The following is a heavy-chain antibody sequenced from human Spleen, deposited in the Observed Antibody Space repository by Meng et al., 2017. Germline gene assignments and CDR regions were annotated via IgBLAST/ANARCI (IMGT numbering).Heavy chain of an antibody. CDR1: GGSFSGYY. Sequence: SETLSLTCAVYGGSFSGYYWSWIRQPPGKGLEWIGEINQSGSTNYNPSLKSRVDISVDTSKNQVSLKLNSVTAADTAVYYCARIGYSNIWTYYFDYWGQGTLVTVSS. CDR2: INQSGST. J-gene: IGHJ4*02. V-gene: IGHV4-34*01. D-gene: IGHD6-13*01. CDR3: ARIGYSNIWTYYFDY.